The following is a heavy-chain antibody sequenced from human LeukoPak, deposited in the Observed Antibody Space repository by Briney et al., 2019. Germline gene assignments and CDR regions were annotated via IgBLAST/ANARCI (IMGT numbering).Heavy chain of an antibody. V-gene: IGHV3-23*01. CDR2: ISGSGGST. Sequence: PGGSLKLSCAASGFTFSSYAMSWVRRAPGKGLEWVSAISGSGGSTYYADSVKGRFTISRDNSKNTLYLQMNSLRAEDTAVYYCAGQPQQQLVPRWFDPWGQGTLVTVSS. J-gene: IGHJ5*02. CDR1: GFTFSSYA. CDR3: AGQPQQQLVPRWFDP. D-gene: IGHD6-13*01.